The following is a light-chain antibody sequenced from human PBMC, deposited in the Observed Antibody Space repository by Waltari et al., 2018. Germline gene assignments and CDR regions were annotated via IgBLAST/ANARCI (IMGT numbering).Light chain of an antibody. J-gene: IGLJ3*02. CDR1: SSNFGAGED. CDR3: QSFDRSLRGWV. Sequence: QLVLTQPPSVSGTPGQRVTISCTGSSSNFGAGEDVFGYQRLPGTAPKLLIYLNTNRPSGVPDRFSGSRSGTSASLAISGLQIDDEGDYYCQSFDRSLRGWVFGGGTKLTVL. V-gene: IGLV1-40*01. CDR2: LNT.